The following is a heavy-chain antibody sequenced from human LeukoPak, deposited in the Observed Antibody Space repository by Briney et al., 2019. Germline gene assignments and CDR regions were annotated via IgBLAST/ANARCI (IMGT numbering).Heavy chain of an antibody. V-gene: IGHV4-39*07. CDR1: GGSISSSSYY. D-gene: IGHD5-12*01. CDR3: VRGERVYSGYDYVAVAVQFDY. J-gene: IGHJ4*02. Sequence: SETLSLTCTVSGGSISSSSYYWGWIRQPPGKGLEWIGSIYYSGSTYYNPSLKSRVTISVDTSKNQFSLKLSSVTAADTAVYYCVRGERVYSGYDYVAVAVQFDYWGQGTLVTVSS. CDR2: IYYSGST.